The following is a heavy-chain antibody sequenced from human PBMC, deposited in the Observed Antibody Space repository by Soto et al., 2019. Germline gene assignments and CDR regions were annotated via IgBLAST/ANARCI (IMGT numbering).Heavy chain of an antibody. Sequence: QVQLVESGGGLVKPGGSLRLSCAASGFTFSDYYMSWIRQAPGKGLAWVSYISSSGSTIYYADSVKGRFTISRDNAKNSLYMNMNSLKVEDTAVYYYAGQIAVAGKYYYYYGMDVWGQGTTVTVSS. J-gene: IGHJ6*02. V-gene: IGHV3-11*01. CDR2: ISSSGSTI. D-gene: IGHD6-19*01. CDR1: GFTFSDYY. CDR3: AGQIAVAGKYYYYYGMDV.